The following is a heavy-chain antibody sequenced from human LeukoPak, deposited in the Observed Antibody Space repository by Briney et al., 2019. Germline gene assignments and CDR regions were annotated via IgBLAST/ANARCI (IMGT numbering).Heavy chain of an antibody. Sequence: SETLSLTCAVYGGSFSGYYWSWIRQPPGKGLEWIGEINHSGSTNYNPSLKSRVTISVDTSKNQFSLKLSSVTAADTAVYYCARDLGGSKAFDAFDIWGQGTMVTVSS. V-gene: IGHV4-34*01. D-gene: IGHD3-10*01. CDR1: GGSFSGYY. J-gene: IGHJ3*02. CDR2: INHSGST. CDR3: ARDLGGSKAFDAFDI.